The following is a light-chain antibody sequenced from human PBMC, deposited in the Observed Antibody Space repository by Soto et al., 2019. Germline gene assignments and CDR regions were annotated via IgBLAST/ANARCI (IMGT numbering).Light chain of an antibody. J-gene: IGKJ1*01. CDR2: VAP. CDR1: QSISGW. V-gene: IGKV1-5*01. CDR3: QQYSTYSLT. Sequence: DIQMTQSPSTLSAFVGDRVTITCRASQSISGWLAWYQQKPGESPRLLMSVAPSLQSGVPSRFSGSGSATEFTLTISRLQPDDFATYYCQQYSTYSLTFGQGTKVDIK.